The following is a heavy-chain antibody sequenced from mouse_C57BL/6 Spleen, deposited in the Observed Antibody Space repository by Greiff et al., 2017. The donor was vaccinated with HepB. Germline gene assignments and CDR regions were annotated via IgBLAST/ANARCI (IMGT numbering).Heavy chain of an antibody. D-gene: IGHD2-4*01. Sequence: QVQLQQPGAELVMPGASVKLSCKASGYTFTSYWMHWVKQRPGQGLEWIGEIDPSDSYTNYNQKFKGKSTLTVDKSSSTAYMQLSSLTSEDPAVYYCARSGIYYDYDNWGQGTTLTVSS. V-gene: IGHV1-69*01. CDR2: IDPSDSYT. CDR3: ARSGIYYDYDN. CDR1: GYTFTSYW. J-gene: IGHJ2*01.